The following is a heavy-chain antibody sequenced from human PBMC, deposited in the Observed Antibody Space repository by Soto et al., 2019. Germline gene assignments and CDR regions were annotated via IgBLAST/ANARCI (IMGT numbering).Heavy chain of an antibody. V-gene: IGHV3-23*01. CDR1: GFTFSSYA. D-gene: IGHD6-19*01. Sequence: EVHLLESGGGLVQPGGSLRLSCAASGFTFSSYAMNWVRQAPGKGLEWVSSISGTSGRTYYADSVEGRFTISRDNSKNPLYLQIDSLTAEDTAVYYCAKDEGSGWYYFDYWGQGTLVSVSS. CDR3: AKDEGSGWYYFDY. CDR2: ISGTSGRT. J-gene: IGHJ4*02.